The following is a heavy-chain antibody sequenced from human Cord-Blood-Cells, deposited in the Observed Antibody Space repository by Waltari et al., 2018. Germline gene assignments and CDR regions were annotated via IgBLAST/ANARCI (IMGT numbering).Heavy chain of an antibody. D-gene: IGHD5-12*01. V-gene: IGHV4-59*01. J-gene: IGHJ3*02. CDR2: IYYSGST. CDR3: ARVRGYSGYDAFDI. Sequence: QVQLQESGPGLVTPSETLSLTCTVSGGSISSYYWSCIRQPPGKGLEWIGYIYYSGSTNYNPSLKSRVTISVDTSKNQFSLKLSSVTAADTAVYYCARVRGYSGYDAFDIWGQGTMVTVSS. CDR1: GGSISSYY.